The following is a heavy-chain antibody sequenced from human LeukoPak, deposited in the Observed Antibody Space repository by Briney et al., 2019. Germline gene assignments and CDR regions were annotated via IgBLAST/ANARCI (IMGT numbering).Heavy chain of an antibody. Sequence: GGSLRLSCAASGFTFSSYEMNWVRQAPGKGLEWISYVSTTASSKHYAESVKGRFTISRDNAKNSLFLQMNSLRGEDTAVYFCARDTPGGAFDLWGQGTMVTVSS. CDR1: GFTFSSYE. CDR2: VSTTASSK. D-gene: IGHD2-15*01. V-gene: IGHV3-48*03. J-gene: IGHJ3*01. CDR3: ARDTPGGAFDL.